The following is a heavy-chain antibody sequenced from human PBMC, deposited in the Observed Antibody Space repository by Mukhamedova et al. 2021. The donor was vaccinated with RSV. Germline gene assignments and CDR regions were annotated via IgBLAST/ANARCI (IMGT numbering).Heavy chain of an antibody. D-gene: IGHD6-19*01. CDR3: ARDPDSSGWYDY. V-gene: IGHV4-59*01. Sequence: GSTNYNPSLKSRVTISVDTSKNQFSLKLSSVTAADTAVYYCARDPDSSGWYDYWGQGT. CDR2: GST. J-gene: IGHJ4*02.